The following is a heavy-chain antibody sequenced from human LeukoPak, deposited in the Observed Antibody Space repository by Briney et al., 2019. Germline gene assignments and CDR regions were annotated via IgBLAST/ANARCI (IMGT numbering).Heavy chain of an antibody. CDR1: GFTFSSYA. D-gene: IGHD6-6*01. J-gene: IGHJ6*03. CDR2: ISGSGGST. Sequence: GGSLRLSXAASGFTFSSYAMSWVRQAPGKGLEWVSAISGSGGSTYYADSVKGRFTISRDNSKNTLYLQMNSLRAEDTAVYYCAKGRRVYYYYYMDVWGKGTTVTVSS. CDR3: AKGRRVYYYYYMDV. V-gene: IGHV3-23*01.